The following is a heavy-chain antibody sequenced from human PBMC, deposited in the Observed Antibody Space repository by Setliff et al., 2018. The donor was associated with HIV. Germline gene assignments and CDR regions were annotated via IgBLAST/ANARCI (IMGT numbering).Heavy chain of an antibody. V-gene: IGHV1-69*10. D-gene: IGHD3-3*01. CDR2: IIPMFGIA. Sequence: ASVKVSCKASGGTFSNYPITWVRQAPGQGPEWMGGIIPMFGIANYAQKFQGRVTITADKSTTTAHMELRSLRSDDTAVYYCARESRKYYDSWSSYYRGVDYYYYMDVWGKGTTVTVSS. CDR3: ARESRKYYDSWSSYYRGVDYYYYMDV. CDR1: GGTFSNYP. J-gene: IGHJ6*03.